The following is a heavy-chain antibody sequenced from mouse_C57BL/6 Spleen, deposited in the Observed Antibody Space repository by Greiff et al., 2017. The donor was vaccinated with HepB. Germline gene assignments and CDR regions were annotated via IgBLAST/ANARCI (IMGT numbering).Heavy chain of an antibody. Sequence: EVQLVESGGGLVKPGGSLKLSCAASGFTFSSYAMSWVRQTPEKRLEWVATISDGGSYTYYPDNVKGRFTISRDNAKNNLYLQMSHLKSEDTAMYYCARDNRFDVWGTGTTVTVSS. CDR3: ARDNRFDV. J-gene: IGHJ1*03. CDR1: GFTFSSYA. V-gene: IGHV5-4*01. CDR2: ISDGGSYT.